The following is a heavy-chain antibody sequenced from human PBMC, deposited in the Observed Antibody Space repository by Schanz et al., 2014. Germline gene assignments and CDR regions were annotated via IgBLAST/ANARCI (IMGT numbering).Heavy chain of an antibody. CDR2: ISDRGDGT. D-gene: IGHD6-19*01. Sequence: EVQLVESGGGLVQPGRSLRLSCAASGFTFDNYAMHWVRQAPGKGLEWVSGISDRGDGTNYGDSVRGRFTISRDNSRNTVYLQMNNVGVDDTATYYCVKTDAGWRFDYWGRGTLVIVSS. V-gene: IGHV3-23*04. J-gene: IGHJ4*02. CDR3: VKTDAGWRFDY. CDR1: GFTFDNYA.